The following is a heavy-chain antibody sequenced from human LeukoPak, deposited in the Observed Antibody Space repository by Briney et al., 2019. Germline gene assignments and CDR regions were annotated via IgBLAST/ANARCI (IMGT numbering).Heavy chain of an antibody. CDR2: IYPGDSDT. D-gene: IGHD5-18*01. J-gene: IGHJ4*02. CDR3: AITYYRGYRYGLSY. CDR1: GSSFTSYW. Sequence: GASLQISCQGSGSSFTSYWIGWVRQLPGKGLEWMGIIYPGDSDTRYSPSFQGQVTISAYKSISTAYLQVSSLKASDTAVYYCAITYYRGYRYGLSYWGQGTLVTVSS. V-gene: IGHV5-51*01.